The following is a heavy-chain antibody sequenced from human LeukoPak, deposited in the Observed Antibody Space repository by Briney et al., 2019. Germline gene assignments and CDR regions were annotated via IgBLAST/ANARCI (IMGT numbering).Heavy chain of an antibody. V-gene: IGHV3-23*01. J-gene: IGHJ5*02. D-gene: IGHD2/OR15-2a*01. Sequence: GGSLRLFCAASGVIISSYAMSWVRQAPGKGLEWVSAINGRGDNTYYADFVKGRFTISRHNSKSTVYLQMNSLRTEDTAVYYCAKDRVSPGFNWFDPWGQGTLVTVSS. CDR3: AKDRVSPGFNWFDP. CDR1: GVIISSYA. CDR2: INGRGDNT.